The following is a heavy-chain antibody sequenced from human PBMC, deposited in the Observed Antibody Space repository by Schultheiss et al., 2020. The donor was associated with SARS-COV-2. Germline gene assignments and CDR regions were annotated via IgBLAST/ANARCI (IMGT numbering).Heavy chain of an antibody. Sequence: ASVKVSCKASGYTFTSYAMHWVRQAPGQGLEWMGGIIPIFGTANYAQKFQGRVTITRDTSASTAYMELSSLRSEDTAVYYCARGYYDSSGLDYWGQGTLVTVSS. D-gene: IGHD3-22*01. CDR2: IIPIFGTA. CDR1: GYTFTSYA. CDR3: ARGYYDSSGLDY. V-gene: IGHV1-3*01. J-gene: IGHJ4*02.